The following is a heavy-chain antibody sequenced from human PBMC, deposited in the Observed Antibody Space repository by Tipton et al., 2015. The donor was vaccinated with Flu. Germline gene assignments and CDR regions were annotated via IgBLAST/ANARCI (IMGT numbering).Heavy chain of an antibody. Sequence: SLRLSCAASGFTFSSYEMNWVRQAPGKGLEWVSYISSSGSTIYYADSVKGRFTISRDNAKNSLYLQMNSLRAEDTAVYYCARDSALLDYDLEFESYYYYGMDVWGQGTTVTVSS. CDR3: ARDSALLDYDLEFESYYYYGMDV. CDR1: GFTFSSYE. CDR2: ISSSGSTI. J-gene: IGHJ6*02. V-gene: IGHV3-48*03. D-gene: IGHD4-17*01.